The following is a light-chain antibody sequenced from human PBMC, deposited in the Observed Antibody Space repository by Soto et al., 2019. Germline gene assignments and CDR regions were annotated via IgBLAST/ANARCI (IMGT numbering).Light chain of an antibody. J-gene: IGKJ1*01. CDR3: QQYGGSGT. CDR1: QSVSGY. V-gene: IGKV3-11*01. Sequence: EIVLTQSPATLSLSPGETATLSCRASQSVSGYIGWYQQKPGQAPRLLIYADSNRATGIPARFSGSGSGTDFTLTISSLEPEDFAVYYCQQYGGSGTFGQGTKVDIK. CDR2: ADS.